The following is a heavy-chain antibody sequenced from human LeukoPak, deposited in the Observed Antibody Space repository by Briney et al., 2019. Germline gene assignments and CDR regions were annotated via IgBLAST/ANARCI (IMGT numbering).Heavy chain of an antibody. CDR3: AREVSEKAFDI. D-gene: IGHD3-3*01. Sequence: SETLSLTCTVSGGSISSSYWSWIRQPPGKGLEWIGHIYYSGSTNYNPSLKSRVTISVDTSKNQFSLKLSSVTAADTAVYYCAREVSEKAFDIWGQGTMVTVSS. V-gene: IGHV4-59*01. CDR2: IYYSGST. CDR1: GGSISSSY. J-gene: IGHJ3*02.